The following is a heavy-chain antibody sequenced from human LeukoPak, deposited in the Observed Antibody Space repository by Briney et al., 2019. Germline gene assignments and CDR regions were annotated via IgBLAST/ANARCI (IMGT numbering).Heavy chain of an antibody. J-gene: IGHJ4*02. CDR1: GFTFSSNG. D-gene: IGHD6-6*01. CDR3: ATPELVRTK. V-gene: IGHV3-23*01. Sequence: GSLRLSCAASGFTFSSNGMSWVRQAPGRGLEWVSVISGSGGSPDYTDSVKGRFTISRDNPKNTLYLQMNSLRAEDTAVYYCATPELVRTKWGQGTLVTVSS. CDR2: ISGSGGSP.